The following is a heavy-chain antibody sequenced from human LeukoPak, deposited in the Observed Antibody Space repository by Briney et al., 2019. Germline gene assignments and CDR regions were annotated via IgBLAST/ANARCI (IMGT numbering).Heavy chain of an antibody. D-gene: IGHD5-18*01. Sequence: GRSLRLSCAASGFTFSSYAMHWVRQAPGKGLEWGAVISYDGSNKYYADSVKGRFTISRDNSKNTLYLQMNSLRAEDTAVYYCARSGGYSYGYSDYWGQGTLVTVSS. CDR2: ISYDGSNK. V-gene: IGHV3-30*04. CDR1: GFTFSSYA. J-gene: IGHJ4*02. CDR3: ARSGGYSYGYSDY.